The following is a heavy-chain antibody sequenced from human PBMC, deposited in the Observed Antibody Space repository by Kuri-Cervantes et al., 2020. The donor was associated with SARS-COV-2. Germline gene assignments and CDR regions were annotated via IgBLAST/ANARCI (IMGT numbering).Heavy chain of an antibody. D-gene: IGHD3-9*01. V-gene: IGHV6-1*01. CDR2: TYYRSKWYN. J-gene: IGHJ4*02. Sequence: SQTLSLTCAISGDSVSSNSAAWNWIRQSPSRGLEWLGRTYYRSKWYNDYAVSVKSRITINPDTSKNQFSLQLNSVTPEDTAVYYCARIGYFDWLFHSDHDHYYFDYWGQGTLVTVSS. CDR3: ARIGYFDWLFHSDHDHYYFDY. CDR1: GDSVSSNSAA.